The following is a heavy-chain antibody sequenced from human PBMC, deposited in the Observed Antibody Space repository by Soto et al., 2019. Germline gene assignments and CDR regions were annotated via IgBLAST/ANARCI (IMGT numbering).Heavy chain of an antibody. V-gene: IGHV3-9*01. CDR1: GFTFDDYA. CDR2: ISWNSGNI. D-gene: IGHD2-2*01. CDR3: TKGASPSCFSAFDL. Sequence: EVQLVESGGGLVQPGRSLRVSCRASGFTFDDYAMHWVRQAPGKGLEWVSSISWNSGNIVYVDSVRGRFTISRDNAKTSLHLQMNSLRAEDTALYYCTKGASPSCFSAFDLWGQGTMVTVSS. J-gene: IGHJ3*01.